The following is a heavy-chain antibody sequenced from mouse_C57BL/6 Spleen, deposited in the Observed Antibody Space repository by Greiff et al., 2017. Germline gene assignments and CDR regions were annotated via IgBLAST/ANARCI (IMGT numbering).Heavy chain of an antibody. D-gene: IGHD1-1*01. CDR3: AREYYGSSYVSYFDV. CDR1: GYTFTSYG. CDR2: IYPRSGNT. V-gene: IGHV1-81*01. Sequence: QVQLQQSGAELARPGASVKLSCKASGYTFTSYGISGVKQRTGQGLEWIGEIYPRSGNTYYNEKFKGKATLTADKSSSTAYMELRSLTSEDSAVYFCAREYYGSSYVSYFDVWVTGTTVTVSS. J-gene: IGHJ1*03.